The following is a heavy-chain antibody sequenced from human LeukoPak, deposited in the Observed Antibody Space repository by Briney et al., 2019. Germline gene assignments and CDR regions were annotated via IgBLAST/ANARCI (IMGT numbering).Heavy chain of an antibody. CDR1: GFTFSTYS. Sequence: ESGGSLRLSCAASGFTFSTYSMNWVRQAPGKGLEWVSSISSSSSYIYYADSVKGRFTISRDNAKNSLYLQMNSLRAENTAVYYCARMVQLEHWGQGTLVTVSS. CDR2: ISSSSSYI. J-gene: IGHJ4*02. D-gene: IGHD1-1*01. V-gene: IGHV3-21*01. CDR3: ARMVQLEH.